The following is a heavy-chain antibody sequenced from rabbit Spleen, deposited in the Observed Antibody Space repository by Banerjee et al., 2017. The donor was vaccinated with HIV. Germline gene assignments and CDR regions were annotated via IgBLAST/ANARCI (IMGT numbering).Heavy chain of an antibody. V-gene: IGHV1S45*01. CDR2: IYTGSSGIT. CDR1: GFSFSANYY. Sequence: QERLVESGEGLVQTEGSLALTCTASGFSFSANYYICWVRQAPGKGLEWIACIYTGSSGITYYANWVISRFTITSNTNQNTVALKMTSLTAADTATYFCARWAAGSGGWYTFNLWGPGTLGTVS. CDR3: ARWAAGSGGWYTFNL. J-gene: IGHJ4*01. D-gene: IGHD1-1*01.